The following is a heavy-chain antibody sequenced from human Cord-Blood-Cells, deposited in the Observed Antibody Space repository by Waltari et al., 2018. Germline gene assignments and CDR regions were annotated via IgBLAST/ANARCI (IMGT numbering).Heavy chain of an antibody. J-gene: IGHJ2*01. Sequence: QVQLQESGPGLVKPSETLSLTCTVSGGSISSYYWSWIRQPAGKGREWIGRIYTSGRHNYNPSRKSRVTMSVDTSKNQFSLKLRSVTAADTAVYYCARGGGVQLGISPYWYFDLWGRGTLVTVSS. CDR3: ARGGGVQLGISPYWYFDL. D-gene: IGHD7-27*01. CDR1: GGSISSYY. CDR2: IYTSGRH. V-gene: IGHV4-4*07.